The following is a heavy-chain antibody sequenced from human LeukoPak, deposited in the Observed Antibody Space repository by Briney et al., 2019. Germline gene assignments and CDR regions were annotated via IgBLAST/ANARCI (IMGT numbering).Heavy chain of an antibody. CDR1: GFTSINYG. D-gene: IGHD5-18*01. V-gene: IGHV3-33*06. CDR2: VWYDGSNK. Sequence: GRSLRLSCEASGFTSINYGMHWVRRAPGKGLEWVAVVWYDGSNKYYADSVKGRFTISRDNSKNTLYLQMNSLRAEDTAVYYCAKDRDTAMEIEYWGQGTLVTVSS. CDR3: AKDRDTAMEIEY. J-gene: IGHJ4*02.